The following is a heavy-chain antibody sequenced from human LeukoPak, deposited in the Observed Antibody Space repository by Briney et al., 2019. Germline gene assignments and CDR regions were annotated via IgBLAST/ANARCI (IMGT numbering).Heavy chain of an antibody. CDR2: IYYSGST. D-gene: IGHD5-18*01. J-gene: IGHJ6*03. CDR3: ARELSGYSYARYYYYMDV. V-gene: IGHV4-39*07. CDR1: GGSISSSSYY. Sequence: SETLSLTCTVSGGSISSSSYYWGWIRQPPGKGLEWIGSIYYSGSTYYNPSLKSRVTISVDTSKNQCSLKLSSVTAADTAVYYCARELSGYSYARYYYYMDVWGKGTTVTVSS.